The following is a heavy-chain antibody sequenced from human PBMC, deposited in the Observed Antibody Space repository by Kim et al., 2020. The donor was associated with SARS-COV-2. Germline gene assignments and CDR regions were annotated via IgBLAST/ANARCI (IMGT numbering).Heavy chain of an antibody. J-gene: IGHJ4*02. CDR3: ARDLWHYDILTGYERVIGY. CDR2: INSDGSTT. CDR1: GFTFSSYW. Sequence: GGSLRLSCAASGFTFSSYWMHWVRRAPGKGLVWVSRINSDGSTTSYADSVKGRFTISRDNAKNTLYLQMNSLRAEDTAVYYCARDLWHYDILTGYERVIGYWGQGTLVTVSS. V-gene: IGHV3-74*01. D-gene: IGHD3-9*01.